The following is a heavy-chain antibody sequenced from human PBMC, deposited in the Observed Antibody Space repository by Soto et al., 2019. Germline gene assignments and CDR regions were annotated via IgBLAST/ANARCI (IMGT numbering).Heavy chain of an antibody. CDR1: GFPLSNYA. V-gene: IGHV3-23*01. J-gene: IGHJ6*02. D-gene: IGHD2-15*01. CDR3: AKYRYSSSPGGYYHYGLDV. CDR2: ISVRGDET. Sequence: EVQLLESGGGLVQPGGSLRLACAASGFPLSNYAMNWVRQAPGKGLKWVSGISVRGDETHYADSVKGRFIISRDNSKNVLYLQMNSLRVEDTAVYYCAKYRYSSSPGGYYHYGLDVWGRGTTVTVSS.